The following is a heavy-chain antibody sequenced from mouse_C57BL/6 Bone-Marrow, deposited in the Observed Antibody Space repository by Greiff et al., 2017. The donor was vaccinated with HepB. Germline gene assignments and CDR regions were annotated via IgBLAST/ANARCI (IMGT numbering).Heavy chain of an antibody. V-gene: IGHV2-9*01. Sequence: VQLQESGPGLVAPSQSLSITCTVSGFSLTSYGVDWVRQPPGKGLEWLGVIWGGGSTNYNSALMSRLSISKDNSKSQVFLKMNSLQTDDTAMYYCAKHGIPYYYGSRDWYFDVWGTGTTVTVSS. CDR2: IWGGGST. CDR1: GFSLTSYG. J-gene: IGHJ1*03. D-gene: IGHD1-1*01. CDR3: AKHGIPYYYGSRDWYFDV.